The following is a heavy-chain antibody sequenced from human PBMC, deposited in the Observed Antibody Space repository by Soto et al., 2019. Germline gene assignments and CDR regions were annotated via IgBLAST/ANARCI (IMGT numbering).Heavy chain of an antibody. Sequence: QVQLVESGGGVVQPGRSLRLSCAASGFTFSSYAMHWVRQAPGKGLEWVAVISYDGSNKYYADSVKGRFTISRDNSKNTRYLQLNSLRAEDTGVYYCARDIGFGVFLYCYAMDVWVEGTTVTVSS. D-gene: IGHD3-3*01. CDR1: GFTFSSYA. CDR2: ISYDGSNK. CDR3: ARDIGFGVFLYCYAMDV. V-gene: IGHV3-30-3*01. J-gene: IGHJ6*04.